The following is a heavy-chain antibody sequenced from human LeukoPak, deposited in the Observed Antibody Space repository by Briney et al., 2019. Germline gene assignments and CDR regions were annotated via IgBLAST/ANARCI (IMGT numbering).Heavy chain of an antibody. CDR1: GFTFSTYG. Sequence: PGGSLRLSCVASGFTFSTYGMHWVRQAPGKGLEWVAVIWYDGSNKYYADSVKGQFTISRDNSKNTLYLQMNSLRAEDTAVYYCARGPGNTGWYYLDYWGQGTLVTVSS. V-gene: IGHV3-33*01. CDR3: ARGPGNTGWYYLDY. CDR2: IWYDGSNK. D-gene: IGHD6-19*01. J-gene: IGHJ4*02.